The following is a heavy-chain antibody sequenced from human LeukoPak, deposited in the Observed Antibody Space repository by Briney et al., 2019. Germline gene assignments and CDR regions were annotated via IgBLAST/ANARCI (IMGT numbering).Heavy chain of an antibody. D-gene: IGHD6-19*01. CDR3: ARKEAVAGNHFDY. CDR1: GYSFTTYW. J-gene: IGHJ4*02. CDR2: IYPGDSDT. V-gene: IGHV5-51*01. Sequence: GESLKISCKGSGYSFTTYWIGWVRQMPGKGLELMGIIYPGDSDTKYSSSFQGQVTISADKSISTAYLQWSSLKASDTAMYYCARKEAVAGNHFDYWGQGTLVTVSS.